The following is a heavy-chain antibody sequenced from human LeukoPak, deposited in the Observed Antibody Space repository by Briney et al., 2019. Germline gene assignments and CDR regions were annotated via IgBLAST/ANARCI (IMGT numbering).Heavy chain of an antibody. J-gene: IGHJ4*02. V-gene: IGHV1-46*01. D-gene: IGHD4-17*01. Sequence: GASVKVFCKGSGYTFTRYYMHWVRQAPGQGLEWMGIINPSGGSTSYAQKFQGRVTMTRDTSTSTVYMELSSLRSEDTAVYYCARAPSGDYGDYWGQGTLVTVSS. CDR1: GYTFTRYY. CDR3: ARAPSGDYGDY. CDR2: INPSGGST.